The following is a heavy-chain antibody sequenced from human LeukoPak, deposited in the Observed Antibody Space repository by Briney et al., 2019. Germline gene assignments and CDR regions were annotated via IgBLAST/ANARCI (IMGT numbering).Heavy chain of an antibody. Sequence: SQTLSLTCTVSGGSISSGSYCWSWIRQPAGKGLEWFGGIYTSGSTNYDPSLKSRVTISVDTSRNQFSLKLSSVTAADTAVYYCARAYSSGYYPPENFFNSWGQGTLVTVSS. J-gene: IGHJ4*02. D-gene: IGHD3-22*01. V-gene: IGHV4-61*02. CDR2: IYTSGST. CDR3: ARAYSSGYYPPENFFNS. CDR1: GGSISSGSYC.